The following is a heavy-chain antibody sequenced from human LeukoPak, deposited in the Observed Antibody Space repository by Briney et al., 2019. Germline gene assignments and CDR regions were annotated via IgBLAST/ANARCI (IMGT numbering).Heavy chain of an antibody. CDR1: GYSISSGYY. CDR2: INHSGST. J-gene: IGHJ4*02. D-gene: IGHD2-15*01. Sequence: KPSETLSPTCTVSGYSISSGYYWAWMRQPPGKGLEWIGSINHSGSTYYNPSLKSRVTVSVDTSKNQVSLRLSSVTAADTAVYYCARVCSSGRCLDYWGQGTLVTVSS. CDR3: ARVCSSGRCLDY. V-gene: IGHV4-38-2*02.